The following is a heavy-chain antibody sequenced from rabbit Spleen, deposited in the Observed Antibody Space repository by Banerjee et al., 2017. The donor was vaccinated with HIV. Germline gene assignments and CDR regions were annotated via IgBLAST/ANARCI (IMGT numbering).Heavy chain of an antibody. CDR2: IYTGNGKN. D-gene: IGHD1-1*01. CDR3: TRDDGSGHYIDGYFNL. J-gene: IGHJ4*01. Sequence: QEQLVESGGGLVQPGGSLTLTCTASGFSFSSGYDMSWVRQAPGKGLEWIGFIYTGNGKNYYASWAKGRFTISKTSSTTVTLQVTSLTAADTATYFCTRDDGSGHYIDGYFNLWGQGTLVTVS. V-gene: IGHV1S45*01. CDR1: GFSFSSGYD.